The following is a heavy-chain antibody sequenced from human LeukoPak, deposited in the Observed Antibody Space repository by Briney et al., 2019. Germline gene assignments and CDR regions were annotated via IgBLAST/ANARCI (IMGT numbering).Heavy chain of an antibody. J-gene: IGHJ4*02. V-gene: IGHV4-59*08. CDR3: ARRLSSSSWYVFDY. CDR2: IYYSGST. CDR1: GGSISSYY. Sequence: PSETLSLTCTVSGGSISSYYWSWIRQPPGKGLEWIGYIYYSGSTNYNPSLKSRVTISVDTSKNQFSLKLSSVTAADTAVYYCARRLSSSSWYVFDYRGQGTLVTVSS. D-gene: IGHD6-13*01.